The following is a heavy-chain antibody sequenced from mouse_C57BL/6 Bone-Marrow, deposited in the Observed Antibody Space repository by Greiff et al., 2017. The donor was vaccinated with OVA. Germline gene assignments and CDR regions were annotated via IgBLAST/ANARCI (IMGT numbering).Heavy chain of an antibody. J-gene: IGHJ3*01. CDR1: GYTFTSYW. Sequence: QVHVKQPGAELVKPGASVKLSCKASGYTFTSYWMHWVKQRPGQGLEWIGMIHPNSGSTNYNEKFKSKATLTVDKSSSTAYMQLSSLTSEDSAVYYCARWGTYYSNYEGAWFAYWGQGTLVTVSA. CDR3: ARWGTYYSNYEGAWFAY. D-gene: IGHD2-5*01. CDR2: IHPNSGST. V-gene: IGHV1-64*01.